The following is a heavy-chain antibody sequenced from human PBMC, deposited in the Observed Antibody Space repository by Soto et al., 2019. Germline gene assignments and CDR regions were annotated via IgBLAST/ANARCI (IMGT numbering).Heavy chain of an antibody. CDR1: GGTFSSYT. V-gene: IGHV1-69*02. D-gene: IGHD3-22*01. CDR2: IIPILGIA. J-gene: IGHJ3*02. Sequence: QVQLVQSGAEVKKPGSSVKVSCKASGGTFSSYTISWVRQAPGQGLEWMGRIIPILGIANYAQKFQGRVTITADKSTSTAYMELSSLRSEDTAVYYCARDYYDSSGYTRDAFDIWGQGTMVTVSS. CDR3: ARDYYDSSGYTRDAFDI.